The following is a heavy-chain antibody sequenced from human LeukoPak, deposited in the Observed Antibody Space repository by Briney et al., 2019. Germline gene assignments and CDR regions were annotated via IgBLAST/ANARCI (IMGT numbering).Heavy chain of an antibody. Sequence: ASVKVSCKASGYTFTGYYMHWVRQAPGQGLEWMGWINPNSGGTNYAQKFQGRVTMTRDTSISIAYMELSRLRSDDTAVYYCARARMAWLDDAFDIWGQGTMVTVSS. CDR2: INPNSGGT. CDR3: ARARMAWLDDAFDI. D-gene: IGHD6-19*01. CDR1: GYTFTGYY. V-gene: IGHV1-2*02. J-gene: IGHJ3*02.